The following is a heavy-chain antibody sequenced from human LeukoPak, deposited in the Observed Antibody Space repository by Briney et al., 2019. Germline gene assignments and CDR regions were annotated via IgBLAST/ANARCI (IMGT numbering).Heavy chain of an antibody. D-gene: IGHD2-15*01. CDR2: ISGSGDTT. CDR3: AKGTVFSVAATSIDN. J-gene: IGHJ4*02. Sequence: GGSLRLSCTASGFTFSSFAMNWVRQAPGKGLEWVSAISGSGDTTYYADSVKGRFTISRDNSKNTLHLQMNSLRAEDMAVYYCAKGTVFSVAATSIDNWGQGTLVTVSS. V-gene: IGHV3-23*01. CDR1: GFTFSSFA.